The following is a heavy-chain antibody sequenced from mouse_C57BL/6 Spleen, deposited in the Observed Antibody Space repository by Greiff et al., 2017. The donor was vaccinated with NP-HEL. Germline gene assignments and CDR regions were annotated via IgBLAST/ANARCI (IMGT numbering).Heavy chain of an antibody. D-gene: IGHD1-1*01. V-gene: IGHV1-50*01. J-gene: IGHJ2*01. CDR3: AICTSGSSAYFCG. CDR2: IDPSDSYT. CDR1: GYTFTSYW. Sequence: QVQLQQPGAELVKPGASVKLSCKASGYTFTSYWMQWVKQRPGQGLEWIGEIDPSDSYTNYNQKFKGKATLTVDTSSRTAYMQLSSLTTGDSAVYYVAICTSGSSAYFCGWGKGATLTVA.